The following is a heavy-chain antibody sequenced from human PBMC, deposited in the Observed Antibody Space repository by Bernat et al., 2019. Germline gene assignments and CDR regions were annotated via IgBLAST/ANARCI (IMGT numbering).Heavy chain of an antibody. J-gene: IGHJ4*02. CDR2: IYPSDSDT. CDR1: GYTFSTSW. D-gene: IGHD3-10*01. V-gene: IGHV5-51*01. Sequence: EVQLVQSGAEVKKAGESLKISCKGSGYTFSTSWIGWVRQMPGKGLEWMGIIYPSDSDTRYSPSFQGQVTISADKSISTACLQWSSLKASDPAMYYCARQDGSGLYYFDYWGQGTLVTVSS. CDR3: ARQDGSGLYYFDY.